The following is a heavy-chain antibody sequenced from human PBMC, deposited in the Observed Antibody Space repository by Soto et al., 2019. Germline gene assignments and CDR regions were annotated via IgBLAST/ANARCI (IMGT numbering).Heavy chain of an antibody. D-gene: IGHD5-12*01. CDR1: GFTLSSYA. J-gene: IGHJ4*02. Sequence: QEQPVETGGGVVQPGRSLRLACAATGFTLSSYAIHWVLQSPGKELERVAGISYDGSNNNYAASVTSRFTISRDNSKNTLYLQRHSLRAEDTAVYYCARESDIVATNPTFDYWGQGALVTVSS. CDR3: ARESDIVATNPTFDY. V-gene: IGHV3-30-3*01. CDR2: ISYDGSNN.